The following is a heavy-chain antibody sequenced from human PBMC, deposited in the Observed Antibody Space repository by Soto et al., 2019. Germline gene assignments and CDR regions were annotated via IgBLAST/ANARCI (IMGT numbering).Heavy chain of an antibody. CDR3: ARGAPPITMVRGAAYYYGMDV. V-gene: IGHV1-69*06. J-gene: IGHJ6*04. CDR1: SGTIRSYA. D-gene: IGHD3-10*01. CDR2: IIPIFGTA. Sequence: VSGKAASGTIRSYAISLVRHEPDQGLEWTGGIIPIFGTANYAQKFQGRVTITADKSTSTAYMELSSLRSEDTAVYYCARGAPPITMVRGAAYYYGMDVWGKGNKVTVSS.